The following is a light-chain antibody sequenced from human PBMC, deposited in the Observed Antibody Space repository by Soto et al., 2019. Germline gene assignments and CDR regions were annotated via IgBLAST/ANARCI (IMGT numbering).Light chain of an antibody. J-gene: IGLJ1*01. CDR2: SNN. CDR1: SSNIGSKT. V-gene: IGLV1-44*01. CDR3: AAWDDSLNAYV. Sequence: QSVLTQPPSASGTPGQRVTISCSGSSSNIGSKTVNWYQQLPGTAPKLLIYSNNQRPSGVPDRFSGSKSGTSASLAISGLQSEDEADYYCAAWDDSLNAYVFGTATKLTVL.